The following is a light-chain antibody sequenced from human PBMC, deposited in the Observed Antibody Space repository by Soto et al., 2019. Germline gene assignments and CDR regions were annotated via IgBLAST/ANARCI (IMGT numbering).Light chain of an antibody. CDR1: QSVSDN. V-gene: IGKV3-15*01. J-gene: IGKJ4*01. CDR3: QQYNNWPLT. CDR2: GAS. Sequence: EIVMTQSPATLSVSPGERATLSCRASQSVSDNLAWYQQRPCQAPRLLIYGASIRAAGIPARISGSGSGTEFTLTISSLQSEDFAVYSCQQYNNWPLTFGGGTKVETK.